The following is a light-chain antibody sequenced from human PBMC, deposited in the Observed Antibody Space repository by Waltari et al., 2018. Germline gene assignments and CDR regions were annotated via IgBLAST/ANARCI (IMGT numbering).Light chain of an antibody. J-gene: IGLJ1*01. CDR3: SSYTNSSTLYV. CDR2: DVT. Sequence: YQKSPDKAPQLRSYDVTNRPSGVSTRCSGSKSGNTASLTISRLQAEDAADYYRSSYTNSSTLYVFGSGSKVTVL. V-gene: IGLV2-14*03.